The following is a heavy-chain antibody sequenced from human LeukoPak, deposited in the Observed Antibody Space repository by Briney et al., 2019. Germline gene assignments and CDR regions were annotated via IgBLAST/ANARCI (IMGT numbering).Heavy chain of an antibody. D-gene: IGHD7-27*01. J-gene: IGHJ4*02. CDR2: IYYTET. V-gene: IGHV4-59*01. CDR3: ATRKLGNDY. CDR1: GDSISSYY. Sequence: SETLSLTCTVSGDSISSYYCSWIRQSPGKGLEWIGYIYYTETSYNPSLKSRVTTSADTSKNQFSLKLYSVTAADTAVYYCATRKLGNDYWGQGTLVTVSS.